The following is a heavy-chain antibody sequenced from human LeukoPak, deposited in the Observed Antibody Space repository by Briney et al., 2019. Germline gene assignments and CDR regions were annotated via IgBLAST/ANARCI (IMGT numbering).Heavy chain of an antibody. CDR3: AKDETGDGFNAI. Sequence: GGSLRLSCAVSGVTFSSCAMSCAREAPGKGLEWGSTIASSGSWTYYAASVKGRFTISRDNSRGLLYLQMNSLRVEDTAIYYCAKDETGDGFNAIWGQGARVTVSS. CDR1: GVTFSSCA. J-gene: IGHJ4*02. CDR2: IASSGSWT. V-gene: IGHV3-23*01. D-gene: IGHD5-24*01.